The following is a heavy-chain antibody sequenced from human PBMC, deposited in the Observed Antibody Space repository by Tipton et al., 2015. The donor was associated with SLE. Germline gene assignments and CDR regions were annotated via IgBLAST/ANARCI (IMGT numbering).Heavy chain of an antibody. CDR3: ARSGYSSSWDYFDY. CDR1: GFTFSSYG. V-gene: IGHV3-33*01. J-gene: IGHJ4*02. CDR2: IWYDGSNK. D-gene: IGHD6-13*01. Sequence: SLRLSCAAFGFTFSSYGMHWVRQAPGKGLEWVAVIWYDGSNKYYADSVKGRFTISRDNSKNTLYLQMNSLRAEDTAVYYCARSGYSSSWDYFDYWGQGTLVTVSS.